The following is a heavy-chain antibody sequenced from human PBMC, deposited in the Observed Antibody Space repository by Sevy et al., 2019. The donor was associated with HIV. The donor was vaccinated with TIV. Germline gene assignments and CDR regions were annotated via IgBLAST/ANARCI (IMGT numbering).Heavy chain of an antibody. CDR1: GFTLTNEF. D-gene: IGHD2-15*01. CDR2: VYSGGAT. Sequence: GGSLRLSCAVSGFTLTNEFFSWVRQAPGKGLEWVAVVYSGGATYYEDSVKGRFTISRDKPKNTLYLQMKSLRAGDTDVHYCARVGYCRGGTCFSGFYYAMDVWGQGTTVTVSS. J-gene: IGHJ6*02. V-gene: IGHV3-53*01. CDR3: ARVGYCRGGTCFSGFYYAMDV.